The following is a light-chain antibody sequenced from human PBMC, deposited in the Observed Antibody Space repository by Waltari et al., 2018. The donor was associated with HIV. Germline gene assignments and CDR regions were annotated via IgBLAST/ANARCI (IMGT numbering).Light chain of an antibody. J-gene: IGLJ2*01. V-gene: IGLV3-25*03. CDR1: ALPKQY. CDR2: KDS. CDR3: QSADSSGTYRHVV. Sequence: SYELTQPPSVSVSQGQTARITCSGDALPKQYAYWYQQKPGQAPVLVIYKDSERPSGIPERFSGSSSGTTVTLTISGGQAEDEADYYCQSADSSGTYRHVVFGGGTKLTVL.